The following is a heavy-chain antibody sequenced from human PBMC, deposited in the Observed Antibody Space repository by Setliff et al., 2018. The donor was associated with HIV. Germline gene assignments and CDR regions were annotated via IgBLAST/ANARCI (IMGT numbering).Heavy chain of an antibody. J-gene: IGHJ4*02. V-gene: IGHV4-59*01. D-gene: IGHD6-13*01. CDR2: ISYSGST. Sequence: SETLSLTCTVSGGSISSYYWSWIRQPPGKGLEWIGFISYSGSTNYNPSLKSRVTISVDTSKNQFSLKLSSVTAADTAVYYCAREDALTQQFDSWGQGTLVTVSS. CDR3: AREDALTQQFDS. CDR1: GGSISSYY.